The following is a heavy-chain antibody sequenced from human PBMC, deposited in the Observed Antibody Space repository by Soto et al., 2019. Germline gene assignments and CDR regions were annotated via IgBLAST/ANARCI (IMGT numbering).Heavy chain of an antibody. CDR1: GFTVSSNY. CDR2: IYSGGST. Sequence: EVQLVESGGGLVQPGGSLRLSCAASGFTVSSNYMSWVRQAPGKGLEWVSVIYSGGSTYYADSVKGRFTISRDNSKNTLYLQMNILRAEDTAVYYCARGGYVWKPYYFDYWGQGTLVTVSS. CDR3: ARGGYVWKPYYFDY. D-gene: IGHD5-12*01. J-gene: IGHJ4*02. V-gene: IGHV3-66*01.